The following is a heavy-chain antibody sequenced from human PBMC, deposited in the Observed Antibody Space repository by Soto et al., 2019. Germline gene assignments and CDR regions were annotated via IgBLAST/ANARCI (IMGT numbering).Heavy chain of an antibody. CDR3: ARDHRGGEYSSSRYYYGMDV. D-gene: IGHD6-6*01. CDR1: GGSISSYY. V-gene: IGHV4-59*01. CDR2: IYYSGST. J-gene: IGHJ6*02. Sequence: SGTLSLTCTVSGGSISSYYWSWIRQPPGKGLEWIGYIYYSGSTNYNPSLKSRVTISVDTSKNQFSLKLSSVTAADTAVYYCARDHRGGEYSSSRYYYGMDVWGQGTTVTVSS.